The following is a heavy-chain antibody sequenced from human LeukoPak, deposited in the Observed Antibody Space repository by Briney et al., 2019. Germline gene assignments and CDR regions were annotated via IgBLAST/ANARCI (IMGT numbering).Heavy chain of an antibody. CDR2: MNPNSGNT. Sequence: GASVKVSCKASGYTFTSYDINWVRQATGQGLEWMGWMNPNSGNTGYAQKFQGRVTITRNTSISTAYMELRSLRSDDTAVYSCARDTLLYYYDSTGYAPYNWFDPWGQGTLVTVSS. V-gene: IGHV1-8*03. CDR1: GYTFTSYD. CDR3: ARDTLLYYYDSTGYAPYNWFDP. J-gene: IGHJ5*02. D-gene: IGHD3-22*01.